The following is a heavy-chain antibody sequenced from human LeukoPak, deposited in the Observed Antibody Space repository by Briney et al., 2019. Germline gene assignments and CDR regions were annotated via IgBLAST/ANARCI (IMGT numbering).Heavy chain of an antibody. CDR3: ARDRRGLSYGVCYPNY. J-gene: IGHJ4*02. CDR1: GCTFTSYY. V-gene: IGHV1-46*01. D-gene: IGHD2-8*01. Sequence: ASVKVSCKASGCTFTSYYMHWVRQAPGQGLEWMGIINPSGGSTSYAQKFQGRVTMTRDTSTSTVYMELSSLRSEDTAVYYCARDRRGLSYGVCYPNYWGQGTLVTVSS. CDR2: INPSGGST.